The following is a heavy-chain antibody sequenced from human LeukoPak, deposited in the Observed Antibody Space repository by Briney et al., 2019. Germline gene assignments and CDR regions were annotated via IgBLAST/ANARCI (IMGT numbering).Heavy chain of an antibody. CDR3: ARTYRNGDKFCSVY. CDR2: INQDGSEK. V-gene: IGHV3-7*01. Sequence: PGGSLRPSCAASGFTFSNYWINWVRQAPGKGLEWVANINQDGSEKYYVDSVKGRFTISRDNAKDSLYLQMSSLRAEDTAVYYCARTYRNGDKFCSVYWGQGTLVTVSS. CDR1: GFTFSNYW. J-gene: IGHJ4*02. D-gene: IGHD5-24*01.